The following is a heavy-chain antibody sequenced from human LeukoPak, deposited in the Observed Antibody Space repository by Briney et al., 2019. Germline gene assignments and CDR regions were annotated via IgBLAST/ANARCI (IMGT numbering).Heavy chain of an antibody. D-gene: IGHD3-16*01. Sequence: GGSLRLSCAASGFTFSSYAMHWVRQAPGKGLGWVAVISYDGSNKYYADSVKGRFTISRDNSKNTLYLQMNSLRAEDTAVYYCARDVGHWGQGADYWGQGTLVTVSS. J-gene: IGHJ4*02. CDR1: GFTFSSYA. V-gene: IGHV3-30-3*01. CDR3: ARDVGHWGQGADY. CDR2: ISYDGSNK.